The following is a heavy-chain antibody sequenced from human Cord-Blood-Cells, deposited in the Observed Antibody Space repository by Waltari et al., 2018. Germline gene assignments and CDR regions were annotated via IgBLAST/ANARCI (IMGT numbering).Heavy chain of an antibody. CDR2: IYYSGST. D-gene: IGHD1-1*01. J-gene: IGHJ4*02. V-gene: IGHV4-59*01. CDR3: ARAGTTYFDY. Sequence: QVQLQESGPGLVKPSETLSLTCTVSGGSISSYYWSWIRQPPGKGLEWIGYIYYSGSTNYNPSRNSRGTISVDTSKNQFSLKLSSVTAADTAVYYCARAGTTYFDYWGQGTLVTVSS. CDR1: GGSISSYY.